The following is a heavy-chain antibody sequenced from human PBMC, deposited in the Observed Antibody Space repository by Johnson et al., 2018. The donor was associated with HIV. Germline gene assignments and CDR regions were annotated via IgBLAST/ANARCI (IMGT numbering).Heavy chain of an antibody. D-gene: IGHD6-19*01. J-gene: IGHJ3*02. CDR3: ARAGYSSSCDAFDI. CDR2: IKQDGSEK. V-gene: IGHV3-7*01. Sequence: VQLVESGGGLVKPGGSLRLSCAASGFTFSDYYMSWIRQAPGKGLEWVANIKQDGSEKHYVDSVKGRFTVSRDNAENSLYLQMNTLRAEDTAVYYCARAGYSSSCDAFDIWGQGTIVTVSS. CDR1: GFTFSDYY.